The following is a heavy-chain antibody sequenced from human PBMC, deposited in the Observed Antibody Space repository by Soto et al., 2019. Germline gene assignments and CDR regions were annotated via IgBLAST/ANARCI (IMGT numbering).Heavy chain of an antibody. D-gene: IGHD4-17*01. V-gene: IGHV3-21*01. CDR1: GFTFSSYS. CDR3: ASTTKMTTDAFDI. CDR2: ISSSSSYI. J-gene: IGHJ3*02. Sequence: NPGGSRRLSCAASGFTFSSYSMNWVRQAPGKGLEWVSSISSSSSYIYYADSVKGRFTISRDNAKNSLYLQMNSLRAEDTAVYYCASTTKMTTDAFDIWGQGTMVTVSS.